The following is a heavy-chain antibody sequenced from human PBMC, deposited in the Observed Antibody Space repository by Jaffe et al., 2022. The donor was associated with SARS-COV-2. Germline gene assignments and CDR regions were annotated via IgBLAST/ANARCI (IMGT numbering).Heavy chain of an antibody. J-gene: IGHJ5*02. V-gene: IGHV4-59*01. CDR2: IYYSGST. CDR1: GGSISSYY. D-gene: IGHD3-10*01. Sequence: QVQLQESGPGLVKPSETLSLTCTVSGGSISSYYWSWIRQPPGKGLEWIGYIYYSGSTNYNPSLKSRVTISVDTSKNQFSLKLSSVTAADTAVYYCARWFGEESRENWFDPWGQGTLVTVSS. CDR3: ARWFGEESRENWFDP.